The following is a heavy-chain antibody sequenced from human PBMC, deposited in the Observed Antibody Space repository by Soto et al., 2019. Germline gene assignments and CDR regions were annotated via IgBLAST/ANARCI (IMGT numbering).Heavy chain of an antibody. J-gene: IGHJ4*02. CDR2: IYDRGST. Sequence: QVQLQESGPGLVKPSQTLSLTCTVSGGSISRSGYFWSWIRQHPGKGLEWIGYIYDRGSTYYNPSLKSRGSLSVDTSKNQLSLTLTSVTAADTAMYYWARSSRSYFDYWGQVTLVTVAS. CDR3: ARSSRSYFDY. V-gene: IGHV4-31*03. CDR1: GGSISRSGYF.